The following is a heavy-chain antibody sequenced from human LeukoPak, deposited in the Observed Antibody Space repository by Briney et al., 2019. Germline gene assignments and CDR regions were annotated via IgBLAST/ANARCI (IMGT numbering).Heavy chain of an antibody. D-gene: IGHD3-3*01. V-gene: IGHV3-30*04. CDR2: ISYDGSNK. Sequence: GGSLRLSCAASGFTFSSYAMHWVRQAPGKGLEWVAVISYDGSNKYYADSVKGRFTISRDNSKNTLYLQMNSLRAEDTAVYYCAKDVGSTIFGVVTALDYWGQGTLVTVSS. CDR3: AKDVGSTIFGVVTALDY. J-gene: IGHJ4*02. CDR1: GFTFSSYA.